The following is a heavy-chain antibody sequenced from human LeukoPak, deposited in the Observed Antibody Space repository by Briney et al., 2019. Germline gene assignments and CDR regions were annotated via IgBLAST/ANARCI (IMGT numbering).Heavy chain of an antibody. CDR3: ARDAAYGDYVGY. J-gene: IGHJ4*02. D-gene: IGHD4-17*01. V-gene: IGHV4-61*02. CDR1: GGSISSGSYY. Sequence: SQTLSLTCTVSGGSISSGSYYWSWIRQPAGKGLEWIGRIYTSGSTNYNPSLKSRVTISVDTSKNQFSLKLSSVTAADTAVYCCARDAAYGDYVGYWGQGTLVIVSS. CDR2: IYTSGST.